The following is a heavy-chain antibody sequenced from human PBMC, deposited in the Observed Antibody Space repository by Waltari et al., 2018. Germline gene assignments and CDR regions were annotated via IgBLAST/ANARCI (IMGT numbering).Heavy chain of an antibody. D-gene: IGHD3-3*01. J-gene: IGHJ4*02. CDR3: AKSGLQSSGFGYFFDY. Sequence: ELQLVESGGGLVQPGGSLRLSCAASGFTFASYSMNGVRQAPGKGLEWVSGISGSGGSTYYADSVKGRFTISRDNSESTLYLQMNSLRAEDTAVYYCAKSGLQSSGFGYFFDYWGQGTLVTVSA. V-gene: IGHV3-23*04. CDR1: GFTFASYS. CDR2: ISGSGGST.